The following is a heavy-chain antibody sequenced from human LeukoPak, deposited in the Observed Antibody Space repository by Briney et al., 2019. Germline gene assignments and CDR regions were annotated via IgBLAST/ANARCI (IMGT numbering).Heavy chain of an antibody. J-gene: IGHJ4*02. CDR3: AKTRGPPYFDY. Sequence: PGGSLRLSCAASGFTFSDYYISWIRQAPGKGLEWVSAISGSGGSTYYADSVKGRFTISRDNSKNTLYLQMNSLRAEDTAVYYCAKTRGPPYFDYWGQGTLVTVSS. D-gene: IGHD3-16*01. V-gene: IGHV3-23*01. CDR1: GFTFSDYY. CDR2: ISGSGGST.